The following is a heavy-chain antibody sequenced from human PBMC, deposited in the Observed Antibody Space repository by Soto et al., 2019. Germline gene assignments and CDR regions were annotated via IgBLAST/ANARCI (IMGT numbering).Heavy chain of an antibody. CDR1: GYTFSNYG. Sequence: QVHLVQSGAEVQKPGASVRVSCKASGYTFSNYGISWVRQAPGQGLEWMGWISAYSGKSNYAQSLQVRVTMTTDTSTNTAYVELWSLTSDDTARYYCARTVELGLDSWGQGTLVTVSS. CDR3: ARTVELGLDS. J-gene: IGHJ4*02. V-gene: IGHV1-18*01. CDR2: ISAYSGKS. D-gene: IGHD1-7*01.